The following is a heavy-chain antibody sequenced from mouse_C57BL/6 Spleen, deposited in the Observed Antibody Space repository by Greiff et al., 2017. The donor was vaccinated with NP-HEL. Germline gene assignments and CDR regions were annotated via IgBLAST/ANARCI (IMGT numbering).Heavy chain of an antibody. CDR3: ARSEGFAY. Sequence: VQLQQPGTELVKPGASVKLSCKASGYTFTSYGISWVKQRTGQGLEWIGEIYPRSGNTYYNEKFKGKATLTADKSSSTAYMELRSLTSEDSAVYFCARSEGFAYWGQGTLVTVSA. J-gene: IGHJ3*01. V-gene: IGHV1-81*01. CDR2: IYPRSGNT. CDR1: GYTFTSYG.